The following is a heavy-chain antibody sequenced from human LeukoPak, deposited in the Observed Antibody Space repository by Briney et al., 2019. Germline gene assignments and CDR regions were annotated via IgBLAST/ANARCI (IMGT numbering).Heavy chain of an antibody. CDR3: ASKRITMVRDYYYYMDV. Sequence: SVKVSCKASGGTFSSYAISWVRQAPGQGLEWMGGIIPIFGTANYAQKFQGRVTITADKSTSTAYMELSSLRSEDTAVYYCASKRITMVRDYYYYMDVWGKGTTVTVSS. D-gene: IGHD3-10*01. CDR2: IIPIFGTA. CDR1: GGTFSSYA. V-gene: IGHV1-69*06. J-gene: IGHJ6*03.